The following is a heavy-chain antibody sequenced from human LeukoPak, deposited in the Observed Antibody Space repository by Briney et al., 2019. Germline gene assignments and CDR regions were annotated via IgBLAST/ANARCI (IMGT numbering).Heavy chain of an antibody. CDR1: GGSISSYSYY. Sequence: PSETLSLTCTVSGGSISSYSYYWGWIRQPPGRGLEWIERIHYGGSTYYNPSSKRRVTISIDTTKNQFSLKLSSVTAADTSIYFFAICSRFCSGSSCFPLEYWGQGTLVTVSS. V-gene: IGHV4-39*07. J-gene: IGHJ4*02. CDR2: IHYGGST. CDR3: AICSRFCSGSSCFPLEY. D-gene: IGHD2-15*01.